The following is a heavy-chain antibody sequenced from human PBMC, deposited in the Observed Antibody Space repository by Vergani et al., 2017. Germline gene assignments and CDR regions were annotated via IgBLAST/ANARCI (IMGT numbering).Heavy chain of an antibody. CDR1: GYTFTGYY. CDR3: ARDRVWDYYYYGMDV. V-gene: IGHV1-2*02. D-gene: IGHD6-13*01. Sequence: QVQLVQSGAEVKKPGASVKVSCKASGYTFTGYYMHWVRQAPGQGLEWMGWINPNSGGTNYAQKFQGRVTMTRDTSISTAYMELSRLRSDDTAVYYCARDRVWDYYYYGMDVWGQGTTVTVSS. CDR2: INPNSGGT. J-gene: IGHJ6*02.